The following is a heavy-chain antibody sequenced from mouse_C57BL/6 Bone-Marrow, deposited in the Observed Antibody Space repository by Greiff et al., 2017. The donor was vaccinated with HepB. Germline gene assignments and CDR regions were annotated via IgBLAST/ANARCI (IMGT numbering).Heavy chain of an antibody. CDR1: GFTFSSYG. D-gene: IGHD4-1*01. CDR2: ISSGGSYT. Sequence: EVQGVESGGDLVKPGGSLKLSCAASGFTFSSYGMSWVRQTPDKRLEWVATISSGGSYTYYPDSVKGRFTISRDNAKNTLYLQMSSLKSEDTAMYYCARAGKLGHGFAYWGQGTLVTVSA. CDR3: ARAGKLGHGFAY. V-gene: IGHV5-6*01. J-gene: IGHJ3*01.